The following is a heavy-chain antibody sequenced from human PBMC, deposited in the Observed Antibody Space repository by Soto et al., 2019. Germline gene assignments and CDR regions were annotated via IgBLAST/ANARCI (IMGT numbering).Heavy chain of an antibody. CDR1: GFTFRIYY. CDR3: VRANWNVDY. CDR2: ISSAGDYT. D-gene: IGHD1-1*01. J-gene: IGHJ4*02. Sequence: GGSLRLSCAASGFTFRIYYMTWVRQAPGEGLEWISYISSAGDYTDYADSVKGRFTISRDNARNSLFLQMNILRVEDTAVYYCVRANWNVDYWGRGTLVTVSS. V-gene: IGHV3-11*06.